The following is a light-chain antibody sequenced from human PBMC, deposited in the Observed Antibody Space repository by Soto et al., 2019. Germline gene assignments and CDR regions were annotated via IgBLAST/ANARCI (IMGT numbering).Light chain of an antibody. CDR3: QQYNTYVWT. V-gene: IGKV1-5*03. CDR2: KAS. CDR1: QSINNW. Sequence: DIQMTQSPSTLSASVGDRVTITCRASQSINNWLAWYQQKPGKAPKLLIYKASSVDSGVPSRFSGSGSGTELTLTSSGRQPDDFATYYCQQYNTYVWTFGQGTKVEIK. J-gene: IGKJ1*01.